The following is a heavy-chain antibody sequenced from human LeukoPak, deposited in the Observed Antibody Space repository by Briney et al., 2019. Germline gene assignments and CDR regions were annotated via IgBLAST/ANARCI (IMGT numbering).Heavy chain of an antibody. Sequence: GGSLRLSCAASLFTPSSHSMNWVRQAPGKGLQWVSSISSSSIYIYYADSVKGRFTISRDNAKNSLYLQMNSLRGEDTAVYYCARGHGASLPAVFDIWGQGTMVTVSS. D-gene: IGHD2-15*01. CDR1: LFTPSSHS. V-gene: IGHV3-21*01. CDR3: ARGHGASLPAVFDI. J-gene: IGHJ3*02. CDR2: ISSSSIYI.